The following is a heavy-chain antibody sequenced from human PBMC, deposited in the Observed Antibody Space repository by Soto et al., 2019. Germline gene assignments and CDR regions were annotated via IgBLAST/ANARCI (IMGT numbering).Heavy chain of an antibody. Sequence: QVQLVESGGGVVQPGRSLRLSCAASGFTFSSYGMHWVRQAPGKGLEWVAVIWSDGSNRYYADSVKGRFTISRDNSKNTLFLQMNSLRAEDTAVYFCASALSRWNYFSLDYWGQGTLVTVSS. CDR1: GFTFSSYG. CDR3: ASALSRWNYFSLDY. J-gene: IGHJ4*02. CDR2: IWSDGSNR. D-gene: IGHD1-7*01. V-gene: IGHV3-33*01.